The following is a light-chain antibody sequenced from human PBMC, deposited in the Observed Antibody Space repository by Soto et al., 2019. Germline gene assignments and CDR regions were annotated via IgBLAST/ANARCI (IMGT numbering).Light chain of an antibody. J-gene: IGKJ5*01. Sequence: DIRMTQSPSSVSASVGDRVTITCRASQGISSWLAWYQRKPGKAPNLLIYAASSLQSGVPSRFSGSGSGKHFTLTISNLQPEDFATYYCQQANSFPITFGQGTRLEIK. CDR3: QQANSFPIT. CDR1: QGISSW. CDR2: AAS. V-gene: IGKV1-12*01.